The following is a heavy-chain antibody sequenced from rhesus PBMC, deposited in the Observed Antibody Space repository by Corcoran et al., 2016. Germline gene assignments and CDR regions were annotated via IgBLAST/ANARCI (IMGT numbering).Heavy chain of an antibody. CDR2: IYWDDGE. CDR3: VRRLGIAAGGGFDY. V-gene: IGHV2-174*01. J-gene: IGHJ4*01. CDR1: GFTISTGGVA. D-gene: IGHD6-13*01. Sequence: QVTLKESGPALVKPTQTLTLTGTVSGFTISTGGVAVGGSRQPPGKALAWLALIYWDDGEYYNTSLKSRLTISKDTSNNQVVLTMTNLDPVDTATYFCVRRLGIAAGGGFDYWGPGVLVTVSS.